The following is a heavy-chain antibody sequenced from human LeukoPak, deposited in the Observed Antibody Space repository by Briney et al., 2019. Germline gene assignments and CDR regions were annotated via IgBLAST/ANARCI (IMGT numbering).Heavy chain of an antibody. D-gene: IGHD3-22*01. CDR3: AREVGSGYHGWFDP. CDR2: IYYSGST. Sequence: KASETLSLTCTVSGGSISSYYWSWIRQPPGKGLEWIGYIYYSGSTNYNPSLKSRVTISVDTSKNQFSLKLSSVTAADTAVYYCAREVGSGYHGWFDPWGQGTLVTVSS. V-gene: IGHV4-59*01. J-gene: IGHJ5*02. CDR1: GGSISSYY.